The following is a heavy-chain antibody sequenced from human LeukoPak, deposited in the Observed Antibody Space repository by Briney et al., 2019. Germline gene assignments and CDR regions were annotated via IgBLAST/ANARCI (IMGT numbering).Heavy chain of an antibody. Sequence: GESLQISCQGSGYSFSNYWIGWVRQLARKGLEWMGIIYPDDSDTRYSPSFQGQVTISADKSISTAYLQWSSLKASDTAMYYCARRSYCGGDCYSDYWGQGTLVTVSS. CDR1: GYSFSNYW. D-gene: IGHD2-21*02. J-gene: IGHJ4*02. V-gene: IGHV5-51*01. CDR3: ARRSYCGGDCYSDY. CDR2: IYPDDSDT.